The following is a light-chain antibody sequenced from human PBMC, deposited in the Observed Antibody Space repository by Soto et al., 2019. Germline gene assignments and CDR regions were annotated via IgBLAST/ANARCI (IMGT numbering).Light chain of an antibody. CDR1: QSISIN. J-gene: IGKJ1*01. CDR2: GAS. CDR3: QQYYNWRRT. V-gene: IGKV3-15*01. Sequence: EMVMSQSPATLSVSPGERATLSCRASQSISINLAWYQQKPGQAPMLLIYGASTKATGITASFSGSGSGTEFALTISSLQSEDFAVYYCQQYYNWRRTFGQGTKVEIK.